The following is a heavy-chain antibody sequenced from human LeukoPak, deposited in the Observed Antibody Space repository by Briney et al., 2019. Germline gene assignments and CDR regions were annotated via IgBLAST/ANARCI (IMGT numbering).Heavy chain of an antibody. CDR3: AKALEHASSSGGDY. J-gene: IGHJ4*02. V-gene: IGHV3-30*02. Sequence: GGSLRLSCAASGFTFSGYGMHWVRQAPGKGLGWVAFIRFDGSNKYYADSVKGRFTISRDNSKNTLYLQMNSLRTEDTAVYYCAKALEHASSSGGDYWGQGTLATVSS. CDR1: GFTFSGYG. D-gene: IGHD6-6*01. CDR2: IRFDGSNK.